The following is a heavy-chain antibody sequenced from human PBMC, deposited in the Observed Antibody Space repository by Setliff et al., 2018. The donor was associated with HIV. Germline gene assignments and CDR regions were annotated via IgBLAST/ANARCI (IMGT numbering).Heavy chain of an antibody. CDR2: IRYDGTNE. Sequence: PGGSLRLSCAASGFSFGSYGLHWVRQAPGKGLEWLTFIRYDGTNEYYADSVKGRFTISRDNSKNTLYLQINSLRAEDTAVYYCAKPVYYYMDVWGKGTTVTVSS. J-gene: IGHJ6*03. CDR1: GFSFGSYG. V-gene: IGHV3-30*02. D-gene: IGHD2-8*01. CDR3: AKPVYYYMDV.